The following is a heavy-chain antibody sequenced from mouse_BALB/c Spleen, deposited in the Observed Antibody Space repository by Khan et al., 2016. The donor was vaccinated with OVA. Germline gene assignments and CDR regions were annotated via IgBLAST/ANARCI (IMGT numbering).Heavy chain of an antibody. D-gene: IGHD1-1*01. V-gene: IGHV3-2*02. J-gene: IGHJ2*01. CDR3: ARVYGGDFDY. Sequence: EVQLQESGPGLVKPSQSLSLTCTVTGYSITSDYAWNWIRQFPGNKLEWMGFISYSGNTNYNPSLKSRASITRDTSKNQFFLNLNSVTTEDTATYDCARVYGGDFDYWGQGTTLTGSS. CDR1: GYSITSDYA. CDR2: ISYSGNT.